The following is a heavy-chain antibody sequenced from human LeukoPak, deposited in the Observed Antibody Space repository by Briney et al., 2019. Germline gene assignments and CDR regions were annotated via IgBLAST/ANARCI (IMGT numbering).Heavy chain of an antibody. Sequence: AGGSLRLSCATSGFTFGRYGMHWVRQAPGKGLEWVAVIWYDGSNKYYIDSVKGRFTISRDNSKSTLYLQMNSLRAEDTAVYYCARDAFRRYQFHPWGQGALVTVSS. CDR3: ARDAFRRYQFHP. CDR2: IWYDGSNK. D-gene: IGHD1-26*01. J-gene: IGHJ5*02. CDR1: GFTFGRYG. V-gene: IGHV3-33*01.